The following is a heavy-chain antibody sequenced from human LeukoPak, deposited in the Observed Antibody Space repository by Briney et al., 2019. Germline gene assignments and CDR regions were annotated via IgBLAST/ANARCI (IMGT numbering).Heavy chain of an antibody. V-gene: IGHV4-34*01. CDR3: ARSVNGDSFYYYYMDV. Sequence: PSETLSLTCAVYGGSLSYYYWSWIRQPPEKGLEWIGEINRSGSTNYNPSLKSRVSISVDTSKNQFSLKLSSVTAADTAVYYCARSVNGDSFYYYYMDVWGKGTTVTVSS. CDR2: INRSGST. J-gene: IGHJ6*03. CDR1: GGSLSYYY. D-gene: IGHD2-21*02.